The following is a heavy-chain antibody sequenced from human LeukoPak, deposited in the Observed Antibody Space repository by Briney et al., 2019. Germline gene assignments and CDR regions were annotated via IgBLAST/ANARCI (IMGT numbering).Heavy chain of an antibody. Sequence: GALRLSCAAAGFAFSSYWMHWVRRAPGKGLVWVSRINSDGSSTSYADSVEGRFTISRDNAKNTLYLQMNSLRAEDTAVYYCAARGYSSGWLVFDYWGQGTLVTVSS. CDR1: GFAFSSYW. J-gene: IGHJ4*02. CDR2: INSDGSST. V-gene: IGHV3-74*01. D-gene: IGHD6-19*01. CDR3: AARGYSSGWLVFDY.